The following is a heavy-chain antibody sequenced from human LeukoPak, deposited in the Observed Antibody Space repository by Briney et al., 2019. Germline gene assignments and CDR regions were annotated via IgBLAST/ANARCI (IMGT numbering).Heavy chain of an antibody. CDR3: ARYDGWFDP. J-gene: IGHJ5*02. Sequence: ASVKVSCKASGYTCINYVMHWVRQAPGQRFEWMGWIHAGNGNTKSSQKFHGRVTISRDTSASTVYMELSSLRSEDTAVYYCARYDGWFDPWGQGTLVTVSS. CDR2: IHAGNGNT. D-gene: IGHD3-16*01. CDR1: GYTCINYV. V-gene: IGHV1-3*01.